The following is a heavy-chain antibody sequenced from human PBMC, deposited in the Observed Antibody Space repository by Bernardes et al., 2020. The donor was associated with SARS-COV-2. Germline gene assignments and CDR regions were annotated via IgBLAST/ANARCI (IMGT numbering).Heavy chain of an antibody. D-gene: IGHD3-10*01. V-gene: IGHV3-21*01. J-gene: IGHJ5*02. Sequence: GGSLRLSCAASGFTFSSYSMNWVRQAPGKGLEWVSSISRSSSYIYYADSVKGRFTISKDNAKNSLYLQMNSLRDEDTAVYYCARDVSGSQSNWFDHWGQGTLVTGSS. CDR3: ARDVSGSQSNWFDH. CDR1: GFTFSSYS. CDR2: ISRSSSYI.